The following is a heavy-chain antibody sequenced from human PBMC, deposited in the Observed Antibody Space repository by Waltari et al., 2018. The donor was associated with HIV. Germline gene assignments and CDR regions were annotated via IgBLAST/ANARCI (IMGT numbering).Heavy chain of an antibody. CDR2: IYWDESK. CDR3: AHRWIPASDSSGYIDAFDI. D-gene: IGHD3-22*01. J-gene: IGHJ3*02. CDR1: GFSLSTGGLG. V-gene: IGHV2-5*02. Sequence: QITLKESGSTLVKPPQTLTLTGTLSGFSLSTGGLGVGWIRTPPAKTLEWLALIYWDESKSYSPSLKSRLTITKDTSKNQVVLTMTNMDPVDTATYYCAHRWIPASDSSGYIDAFDIWGQGTMVTVST.